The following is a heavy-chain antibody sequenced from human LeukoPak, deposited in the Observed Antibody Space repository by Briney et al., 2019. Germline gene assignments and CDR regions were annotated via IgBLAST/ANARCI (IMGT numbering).Heavy chain of an antibody. Sequence: GASVKVSCKASGGTFSSYAISWVRQAPGQGLEWMGGIIPIFGTANYAQKFQGRVTITADESTSTAYMELSSLRSEDTAVYYCASTTVTTIPWYFDLWGRGTLVTVSS. CDR2: IIPIFGTA. CDR1: GGTFSSYA. J-gene: IGHJ2*01. V-gene: IGHV1-69*13. CDR3: ASTTVTTIPWYFDL. D-gene: IGHD4-17*01.